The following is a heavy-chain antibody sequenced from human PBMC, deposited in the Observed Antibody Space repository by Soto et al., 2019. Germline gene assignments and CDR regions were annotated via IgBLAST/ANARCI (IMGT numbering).Heavy chain of an antibody. CDR1: DGSLSDNY. D-gene: IGHD1-1*01. J-gene: IGHJ5*02. CDR3: STGSDAYKGGRT. V-gene: IGHV4-34*02. Sequence: QVHLQQWGAGLLKPSETLSLTCAVYDGSLSDNYYTWTRQSPVKGLEWIGEIHPSGSTFYNPSLQTRVTLSQDTSKKHFSLKLISVTAADTGEYYCSTGSDAYKGGRTWGQRTLVTVSS. CDR2: IHPSGST.